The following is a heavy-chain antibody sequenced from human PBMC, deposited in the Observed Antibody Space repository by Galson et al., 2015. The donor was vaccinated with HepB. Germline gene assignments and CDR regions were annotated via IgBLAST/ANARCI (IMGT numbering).Heavy chain of an antibody. V-gene: IGHV3-7*01. CDR1: GFTFSRHW. J-gene: IGHJ3*02. CDR3: ARENYYDGSGSDAFDM. CDR2: IKQVGIEQ. D-gene: IGHD3-22*01. Sequence: SLRLSCAASGFTFSRHWMTWVRQAPGKGQEWVADIKQVGIEQHYVDSVEGRFPIPRDNARNSLFLQMDSLRAEDTAVYYCARENYYDGSGSDAFDMWGQGTMVTVSA.